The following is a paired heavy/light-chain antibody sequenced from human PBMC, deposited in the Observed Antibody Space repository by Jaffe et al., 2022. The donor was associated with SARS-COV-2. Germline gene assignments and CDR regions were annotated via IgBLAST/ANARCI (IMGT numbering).Light chain of an antibody. CDR3: QQYYSNSPT. J-gene: IGKJ5*01. V-gene: IGKV4-1*01. Sequence: DIVMTQSPDSLAVSLGERATINCKSSQSVLYSANNRNYLAWYQQKPGQPPKLLIYWASTRESGVPDRFSGSGSGTDFTLTISSLQAEDVAVYYCQQYYSNSPTFGQGTRLEIK. CDR1: QSVLYSANNRNY. CDR2: WAS.
Heavy chain of an antibody. CDR3: ARSRDPSVPWYFDL. V-gene: IGHV3-7*03. CDR1: EFSFSDYW. Sequence: EVQLVESGGGVVQLGGSLRLSCAASEFSFSDYWMSWVRQAPGKGLEWVANIKHDGSTKFYVDSVEGRFTISRDNAKNSLHLQMDSLRAEDTAVYYCARSRDPSVPWYFDLWGRGTLVTVSS. D-gene: IGHD2-21*02. J-gene: IGHJ2*01. CDR2: IKHDGSTK.